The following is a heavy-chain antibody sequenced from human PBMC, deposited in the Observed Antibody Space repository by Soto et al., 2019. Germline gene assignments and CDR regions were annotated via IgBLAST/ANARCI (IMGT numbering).Heavy chain of an antibody. Sequence: EVQLVESGGDLVQPGGSLRLSCAASGFTFSSYWMHWVRQVPGKGLVWVSRINIDGSSTTYADSVKGRFTISRDNAKNTLYLQMNSLRAEDTAVYYCARDPRFCANGVCDIYYYYGMDVWGQGTTVTVSS. J-gene: IGHJ6*02. CDR2: INIDGSST. D-gene: IGHD2-8*01. V-gene: IGHV3-74*01. CDR3: ARDPRFCANGVCDIYYYYGMDV. CDR1: GFTFSSYW.